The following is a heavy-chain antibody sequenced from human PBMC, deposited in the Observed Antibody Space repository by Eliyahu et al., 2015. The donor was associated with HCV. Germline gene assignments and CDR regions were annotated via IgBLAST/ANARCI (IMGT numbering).Heavy chain of an antibody. Sequence: EVQLVESGGGLVQPGGSLRLXCAASGFTFSDHYMDWARQAPGKGLXWVGRIRKKVNSYTTEYAASVKDRFTISRDDSKNSLYLQMNSLKTEDTAVYYCARASGTTFTTAYFDYLGQGTLVTVSS. V-gene: IGHV3-72*01. J-gene: IGHJ4*02. CDR1: GFTFSDHY. CDR2: IRKKVNSYTT. CDR3: ARASGTTFTTAYFDY. D-gene: IGHD4-17*01.